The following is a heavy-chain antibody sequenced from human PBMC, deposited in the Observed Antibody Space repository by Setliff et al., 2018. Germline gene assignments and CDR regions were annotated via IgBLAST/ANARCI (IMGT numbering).Heavy chain of an antibody. D-gene: IGHD3-16*01. CDR3: ARGHLGVLPHFDY. V-gene: IGHV4-59*01. CDR2: IYYSGST. J-gene: IGHJ4*01. CDR1: GGSISSYY. Sequence: PSETLSLTCTVSGGSISSYYWSWIRQPPGKGLEWIGYIYYSGSTNYNPSLKSRVTISVDTSKNQFSLKLSSVTAADTAVYYCARGHLGVLPHFDYWGQGTQVTVSS.